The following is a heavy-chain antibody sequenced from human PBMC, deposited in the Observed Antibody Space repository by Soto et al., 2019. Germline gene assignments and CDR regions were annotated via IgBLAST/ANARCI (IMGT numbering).Heavy chain of an antibody. V-gene: IGHV1-46*03. CDR3: ARDGLDTAMVNYYYYYMDV. J-gene: IGHJ6*03. D-gene: IGHD5-18*01. CDR2: INPSGGST. Sequence: GASVKVSCKASGYTFTSYYMHWVRQAPGQGLEWMGIINPSGGSTSYAQKFQGRVTMTRDTSTSTVYMELSSLRSEDTAVYYCARDGLDTAMVNYYYYYMDVWGKGTTVTVSS. CDR1: GYTFTSYY.